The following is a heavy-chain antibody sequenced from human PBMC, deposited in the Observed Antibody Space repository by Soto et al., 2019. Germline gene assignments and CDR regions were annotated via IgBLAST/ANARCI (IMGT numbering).Heavy chain of an antibody. CDR2: MFYSGLT. CDR3: ARHRARNWFDP. D-gene: IGHD6-6*01. V-gene: IGHV4-39*01. CDR1: GYSVTSSDYY. Sequence: SETLSLTCSVSGYSVTSSDYYWAWIRQPPGKGLEWIGSMFYSGLTYYNPSLKSRVTISVDTSKNQFSLKLSSVTAADTAVFYCARHRARNWFDPWGQGTLVTVSS. J-gene: IGHJ5*02.